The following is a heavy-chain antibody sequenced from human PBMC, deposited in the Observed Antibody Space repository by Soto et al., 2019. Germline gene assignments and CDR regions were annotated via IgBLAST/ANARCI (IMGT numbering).Heavy chain of an antibody. CDR2: IYYSGST. Sequence: QVQLQESGPGLVKPSQTLSLTCTVSGGSISSGGYYWSWIRQHPGKGLEWIGYIYYSGSTYYNPSPKSRVTISVDTSKNQVSLKLSSVTAADTAVYYCARDRWLGYGMDVWGQGTTVTVSS. V-gene: IGHV4-31*03. CDR3: ARDRWLGYGMDV. CDR1: GGSISSGGYY. J-gene: IGHJ6*02. D-gene: IGHD3-10*01.